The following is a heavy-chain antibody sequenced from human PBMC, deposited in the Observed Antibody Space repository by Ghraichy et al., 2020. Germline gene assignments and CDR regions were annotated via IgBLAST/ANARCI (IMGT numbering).Heavy chain of an antibody. J-gene: IGHJ6*02. CDR1: GYTFTSYD. Sequence: ASVKVSCKASGYTFTSYDINWVRQATGQGLEWMGWMNPNSVNTGYAQKFQGRVTMTRNTSISTAYMELSSLRSEDTAVYYCARSLPPRRPTYYGMDVWGQGTRVTVSS. V-gene: IGHV1-8*01. CDR3: ARSLPPRRPTYYGMDV. CDR2: MNPNSVNT.